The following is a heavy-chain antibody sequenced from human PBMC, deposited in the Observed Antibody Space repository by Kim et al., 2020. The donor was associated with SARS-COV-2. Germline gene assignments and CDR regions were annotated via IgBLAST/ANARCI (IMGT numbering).Heavy chain of an antibody. J-gene: IGHJ6*02. CDR2: ISSSSSYI. Sequence: GGSLRLSCAASGFTFSSYSMNWVRQAPGKGLEWVSSISSSSSYIYYADSVKGRFTISRDNAKNSLYLQMNSLRAEDTAVYYCAREHIVVVPFGYGMDVWGQGTTVTVSS. V-gene: IGHV3-21*01. D-gene: IGHD2-2*01. CDR3: AREHIVVVPFGYGMDV. CDR1: GFTFSSYS.